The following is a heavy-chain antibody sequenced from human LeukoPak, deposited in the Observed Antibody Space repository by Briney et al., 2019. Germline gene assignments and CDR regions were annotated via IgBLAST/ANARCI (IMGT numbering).Heavy chain of an antibody. CDR2: IIPIFGTA. Sequence: ASVKVSCKASGGTFSSYAISWVRQAPGQGLEWMGGIIPIFGTANYAQKFQGRVTITADESTSTAYMELSGLRSEDTAVYYCARGVLLWFGELGDYWGQGTLVTVSS. D-gene: IGHD3-10*01. CDR1: GGTFSSYA. V-gene: IGHV1-69*13. J-gene: IGHJ4*02. CDR3: ARGVLLWFGELGDY.